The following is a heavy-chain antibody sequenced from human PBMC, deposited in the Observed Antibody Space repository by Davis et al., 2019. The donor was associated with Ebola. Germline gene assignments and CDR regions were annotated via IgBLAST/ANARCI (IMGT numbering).Heavy chain of an antibody. D-gene: IGHD1-26*01. J-gene: IGHJ4*02. CDR3: ARVDNSGSYPIDY. V-gene: IGHV3-23*01. CDR1: GFTFSSYA. CDR2: ISGSGGST. Sequence: PGGSLRLSCAASGFTFSSYAMSWVRQAPGKGLEWVSAISGSGGSTYYADSVKGRFTISRDNSKNTLYLQMNSLRAEDTAVYYCARVDNSGSYPIDYWGQGTLVTVSS.